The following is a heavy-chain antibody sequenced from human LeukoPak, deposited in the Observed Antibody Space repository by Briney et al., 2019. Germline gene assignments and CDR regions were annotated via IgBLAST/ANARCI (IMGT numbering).Heavy chain of an antibody. CDR1: GFTFSSYS. Sequence: GGSLRLSCAASGFTFSSYSMNWVRQAPGKGLEWVSAISGSGGSTYYADSVKGRFTISRDNSKNTLYLQMNSLRAEDTAVYYCAKSLLRYSSSSYGMDVWGQGTTVTVSS. CDR3: AKSLLRYSSSSYGMDV. J-gene: IGHJ6*02. CDR2: ISGSGGST. V-gene: IGHV3-23*01. D-gene: IGHD6-13*01.